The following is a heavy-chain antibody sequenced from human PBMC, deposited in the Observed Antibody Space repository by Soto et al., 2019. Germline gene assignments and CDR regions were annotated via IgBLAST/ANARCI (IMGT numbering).Heavy chain of an antibody. CDR2: IIPIFGTA. D-gene: IGHD5-18*01. CDR1: GGTFSSYA. Sequence: SVKVSCKASGGTFSSYAISWVRQAPGQGLEWMGGIIPIFGTANYAQKFQGRVTITADESTSTAYMELSSLRSEDTAVYHCARGRYSYGYVGRFDPWGQGTLVTVSS. V-gene: IGHV1-69*13. CDR3: ARGRYSYGYVGRFDP. J-gene: IGHJ5*02.